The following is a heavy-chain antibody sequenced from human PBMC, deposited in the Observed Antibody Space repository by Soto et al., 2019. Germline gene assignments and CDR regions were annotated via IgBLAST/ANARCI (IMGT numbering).Heavy chain of an antibody. Sequence: ASVKVSCKAPRDTFTSYYINWVRQAPGQGLEWMGVINPHGGSTAYAKKFKGRVTLTRDTSASTVYMEVSSLTSEDTAMYYCARSSGGNFGIIIEGTNWFGPWGQGTLVTVSS. CDR3: ARSSGGNFGIIIEGTNWFGP. V-gene: IGHV1-46*01. J-gene: IGHJ5*02. CDR1: RDTFTSYY. D-gene: IGHD1-26*01. CDR2: INPHGGST.